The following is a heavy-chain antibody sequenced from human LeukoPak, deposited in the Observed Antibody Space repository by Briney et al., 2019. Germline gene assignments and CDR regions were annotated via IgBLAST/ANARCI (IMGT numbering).Heavy chain of an antibody. J-gene: IGHJ3*02. D-gene: IGHD3-22*01. V-gene: IGHV3-48*02. CDR2: ISSSTSTI. Sequence: QPGGSLRLSCAASGXTFSNYSMNWVRQAPGKGLGWVSYISSSTSTIYYGDSVKGRFTISRDSAKNSLYLQMNSLRDEDTAVYYCARVRIDYYDSSGYYYDAFDIWGQGTMVTVSS. CDR1: GXTFSNYS. CDR3: ARVRIDYYDSSGYYYDAFDI.